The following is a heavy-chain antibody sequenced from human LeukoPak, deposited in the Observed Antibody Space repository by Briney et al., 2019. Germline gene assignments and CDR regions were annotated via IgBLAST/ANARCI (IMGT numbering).Heavy chain of an antibody. CDR2: IYYSGST. V-gene: IGHV4-59*08. Sequence: SETLSLTCTVSGGSISSYYWSWIRQPPGKGLEWIGYIYYSGSTNYNPSLKSRVTISVDTSKNQFSLKLSSVTAADMAVYYCARRSSSWYGSEYWGQGTLVTVSS. D-gene: IGHD6-13*01. CDR3: ARRSSSWYGSEY. J-gene: IGHJ4*02. CDR1: GGSISSYY.